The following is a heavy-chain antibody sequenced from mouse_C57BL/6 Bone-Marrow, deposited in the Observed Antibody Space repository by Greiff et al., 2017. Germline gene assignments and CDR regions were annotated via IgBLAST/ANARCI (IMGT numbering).Heavy chain of an antibody. CDR1: GIDFSRYW. CDR3: AKYILLRFYAMDY. D-gene: IGHD1-1*01. CDR2: INPDSSTI. Sequence: EVKLLESGGGLVQPGGSLKLSCAASGIDFSRYWMSWVRRAPGKGLEWIGEINPDSSTINYAPSLKDKFIISRDNAKNTLYLQMSKVRSEDTALYYCAKYILLRFYAMDYWGQGTSVTVSS. V-gene: IGHV4-1*01. J-gene: IGHJ4*01.